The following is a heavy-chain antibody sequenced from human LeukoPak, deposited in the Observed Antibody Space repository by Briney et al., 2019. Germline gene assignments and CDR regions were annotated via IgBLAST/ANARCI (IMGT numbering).Heavy chain of an antibody. CDR1: GFIFNNYG. J-gene: IGHJ4*02. V-gene: IGHV3-30*19. CDR3: ARDLFSLSYYYDSSGYSALDY. D-gene: IGHD3-22*01. CDR2: ISYDGSNK. Sequence: GGSLRLSCAASGFIFNNYGMHWVRQAPGKGLEWVAVISYDGSNKYYADSVKGRFTISRDNSKNTLYLQMNSLRAEDTAVYYCARDLFSLSYYYDSSGYSALDYWGQGTLVTVSS.